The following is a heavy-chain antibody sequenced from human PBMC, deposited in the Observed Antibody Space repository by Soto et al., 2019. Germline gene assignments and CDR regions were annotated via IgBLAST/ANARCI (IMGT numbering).Heavy chain of an antibody. V-gene: IGHV3-74*01. Sequence: EVQLVASGGGLVQPGGSLRLSCAASGFTFSNYWMHWVRLTPGKGLVWVSRVKGDGSSTLYAEYVTGRLTISRDNAKSTLFLQMNSLGAEETAVYYCTRASLEPPNKLDYWGQGTLVTVSS. CDR1: GFTFSNYW. CDR2: VKGDGSST. J-gene: IGHJ4*02. D-gene: IGHD1-1*01. CDR3: TRASLEPPNKLDY.